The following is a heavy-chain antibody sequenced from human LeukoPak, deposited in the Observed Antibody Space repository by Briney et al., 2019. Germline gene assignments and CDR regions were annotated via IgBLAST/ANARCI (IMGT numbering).Heavy chain of an antibody. V-gene: IGHV3-23*01. D-gene: IGHD1-26*01. CDR2: ISGSGGST. CDR3: ARALNSGSYLGFDH. J-gene: IGHJ4*02. CDR1: GFTFDDYA. Sequence: GGSLRLSCAASGFTFDDYAMHWVRQAPGKGLEWVSAISGSGGSTYYADSVKGRFTISRDNSKNTLYLQMNSLRAEDTAVYYCARALNSGSYLGFDHWGQGTLVTVSS.